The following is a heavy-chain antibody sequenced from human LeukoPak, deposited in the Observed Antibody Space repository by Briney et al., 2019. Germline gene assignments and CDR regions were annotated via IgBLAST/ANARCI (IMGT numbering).Heavy chain of an antibody. CDR1: GGSISSSSYY. Sequence: SETLSLTCTVSGGSISSSSYYWGWIRQPPGKGLEWIGSIYYSGSTYYNPSLKSRVTISVDTSKNQFSLKLSSVTAADTAVYYCARADYSSTWSHNYYYMDVWGKGTTVTVSS. CDR2: IYYSGST. D-gene: IGHD6-13*01. CDR3: ARADYSSTWSHNYYYMDV. V-gene: IGHV4-39*07. J-gene: IGHJ6*03.